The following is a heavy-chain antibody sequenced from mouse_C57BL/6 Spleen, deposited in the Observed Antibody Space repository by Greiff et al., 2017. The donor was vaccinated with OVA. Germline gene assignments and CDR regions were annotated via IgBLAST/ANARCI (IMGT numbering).Heavy chain of an antibody. D-gene: IGHD4-1*01. J-gene: IGHJ4*01. CDR3: ARRRSWDEYYAMDY. Sequence: QVQLQQSGPELVKPGASVKISCKASGYAFSSSWMNWVKQRPGKGLEWIGRIYPGDGDTNYNGQFKGKATLTADKSSSTAYMQLSSLTSEDSAVYCCARRRSWDEYYAMDYWGQGTSVTVSS. V-gene: IGHV1-82*01. CDR2: IYPGDGDT. CDR1: GYAFSSSW.